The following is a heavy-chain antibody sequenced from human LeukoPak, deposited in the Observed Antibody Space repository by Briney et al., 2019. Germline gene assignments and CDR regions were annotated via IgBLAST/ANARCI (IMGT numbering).Heavy chain of an antibody. J-gene: IGHJ4*02. CDR3: ARYPSYSYSLDY. D-gene: IGHD5-18*01. Sequence: GGSLRLSCAASGFTFSSYAMSWVRQAPGKGLEWVSTVSDSGDVTYSADSVKGRFTISRDNSGNTLFLRMVSLRAEDTAVYYCARYPSYSYSLDYWGPGTLVTVSS. V-gene: IGHV3-23*01. CDR2: VSDSGDVT. CDR1: GFTFSSYA.